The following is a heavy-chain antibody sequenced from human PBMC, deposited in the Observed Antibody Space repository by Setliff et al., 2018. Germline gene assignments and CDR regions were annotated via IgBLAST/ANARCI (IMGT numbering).Heavy chain of an antibody. CDR1: GASFSGSY. CDR2: IYYSGGA. J-gene: IGHJ6*02. V-gene: IGHV4-34*11. D-gene: IGHD2-2*01. CDR3: ARDASFGFDV. Sequence: SETLSLTCAVYGASFSGSYCSWIRQSPGKGLEWIGYIYYSGGATYNPSLRGRASIAIGASKAHFSLDLRTVTTADTAVYYCARDASFGFDVWGPGITVTVSS.